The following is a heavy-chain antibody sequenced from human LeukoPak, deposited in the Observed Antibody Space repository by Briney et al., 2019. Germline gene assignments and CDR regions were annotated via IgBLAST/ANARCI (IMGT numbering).Heavy chain of an antibody. D-gene: IGHD6-13*01. CDR2: IIPIFGTA. V-gene: IGHV1-69*05. J-gene: IGHJ4*02. CDR1: GGTFSSYA. CDR3: ATYRKQLASLDY. Sequence: SVKVSCKASGGTFSSYAISWVRQAPGQGLEWMGGIIPIFGTANYAQKFQGRVTITRDTSASTAYMELSSLRSEDTAVYYCATYRKQLASLDYWGQGTLVTVSS.